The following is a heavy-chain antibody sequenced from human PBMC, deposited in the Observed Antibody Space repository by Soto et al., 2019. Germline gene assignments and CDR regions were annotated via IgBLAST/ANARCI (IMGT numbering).Heavy chain of an antibody. Sequence: GGSLRLSCAASGLTFSSYAMSWVRQTPGKGLEWVSAITGGGDDTYYADSVKGRFTISRDYSKNTLYLQMNTLGVEDTAIYYCAKGSSSGRPYYFDFWGQGTLVTVSS. D-gene: IGHD6-25*01. CDR2: ITGGGDDT. CDR1: GLTFSSYA. J-gene: IGHJ4*02. CDR3: AKGSSSGRPYYFDF. V-gene: IGHV3-23*01.